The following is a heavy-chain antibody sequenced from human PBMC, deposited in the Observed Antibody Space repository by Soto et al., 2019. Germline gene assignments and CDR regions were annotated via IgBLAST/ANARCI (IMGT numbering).Heavy chain of an antibody. CDR3: ARDGDGRMTTTPYYYKGMDA. J-gene: IGHJ6*02. CDR2: VFYTGRA. Sequence: PSETLSLSFPVSGGSLGGYYWSGIRQPPGKGLEWIGYVFYTGRANYNASLKSRVSISLDTSNYQFSLKLSSVTAADTAVYYCARDGDGRMTTTPYYYKGMDAWGPGTTVTVS. CDR1: GGSLGGYY. V-gene: IGHV4-59*01. D-gene: IGHD4-4*01.